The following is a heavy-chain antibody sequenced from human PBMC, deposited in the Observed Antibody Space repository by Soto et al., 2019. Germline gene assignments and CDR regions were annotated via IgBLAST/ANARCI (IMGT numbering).Heavy chain of an antibody. V-gene: IGHV1-69*13. CDR1: GGTFSSYA. CDR2: IIPIFGTA. J-gene: IGHJ6*02. CDR3: ARVANQMATITNYYYGMDV. D-gene: IGHD5-12*01. Sequence: SVKVSCKASGGTFSSYAISWVRQATGQGLEWMGGIIPIFGTANYAQKFQGRVTITADESTSTAYMELSSLRSEDTAVYYCARVANQMATITNYYYGMDVWGQGTTVTVSS.